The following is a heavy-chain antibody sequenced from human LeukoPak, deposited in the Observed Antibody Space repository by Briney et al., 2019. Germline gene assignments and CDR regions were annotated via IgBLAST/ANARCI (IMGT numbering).Heavy chain of an antibody. V-gene: IGHV3-23*01. Sequence: GGSLRLSCAASGFTFSSYAMSWVRQAPGKGLEWVSAISGSGGSTYYADSVKGRFTISRDNSKNTLYLQMNSLRAEDTAVYYCAITVTVYYYGMDVWGQGTTVTVSS. J-gene: IGHJ6*02. CDR3: AITVTVYYYGMDV. CDR2: ISGSGGST. CDR1: GFTFSSYA. D-gene: IGHD4-17*01.